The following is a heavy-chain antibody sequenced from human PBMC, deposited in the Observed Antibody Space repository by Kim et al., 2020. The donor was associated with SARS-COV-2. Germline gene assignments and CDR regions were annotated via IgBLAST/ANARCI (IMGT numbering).Heavy chain of an antibody. D-gene: IGHD6-19*01. Sequence: GGSLRLSCAASGFTFSSYSMNWVRQAPGKGLEWVSSISSSSSYIYYADSVKGRFTISRDNAKNSLYLQMNSLRAEDTAVYYCARDVGIGSYSSGWYNYYYGMDVWGQGTTVTVSS. CDR3: ARDVGIGSYSSGWYNYYYGMDV. CDR1: GFTFSSYS. CDR2: ISSSSSYI. J-gene: IGHJ6*02. V-gene: IGHV3-21*01.